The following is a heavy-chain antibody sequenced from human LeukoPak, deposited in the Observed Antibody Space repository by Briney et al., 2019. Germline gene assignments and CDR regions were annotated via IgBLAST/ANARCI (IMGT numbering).Heavy chain of an antibody. CDR3: ARESSIFQVVARSYMDV. Sequence: GGSLRLSCAAYGFIFGTKWMTWVRQAPGRGLEWAATTKQDGSETWYVVSVEGGFTISRDNAKNFLFLQMSSLKTEDTAVYYCARESSIFQVVARSYMDVWGKGTTVTVSS. D-gene: IGHD3-3*01. V-gene: IGHV3-7*03. CDR1: GFIFGTKW. J-gene: IGHJ6*03. CDR2: TKQDGSET.